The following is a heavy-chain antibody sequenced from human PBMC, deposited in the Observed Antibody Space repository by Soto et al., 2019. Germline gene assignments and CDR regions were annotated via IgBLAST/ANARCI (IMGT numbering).Heavy chain of an antibody. V-gene: IGHV4-39*01. CDR3: ARHSSGSSSSWSQV. Sequence: QLQLQESGPGLVKPSETLSLTCTVSGGSISSSTYYWGWIRQPPGKGLEWSASIYYSGRTHYNPSLESRVTISVDTSKNQFSLRLSSVTAADTAVYYCARHSSGSSSSWSQVWGQGTMVTVSS. CDR2: IYYSGRT. J-gene: IGHJ3*01. CDR1: GGSISSSTYY. D-gene: IGHD6-13*01.